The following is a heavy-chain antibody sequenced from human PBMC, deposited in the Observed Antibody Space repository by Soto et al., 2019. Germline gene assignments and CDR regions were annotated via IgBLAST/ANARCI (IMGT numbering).Heavy chain of an antibody. CDR1: GFTFSSYA. D-gene: IGHD3-22*01. CDR2: ISYDGSNK. Sequence: QVQLVESGGGVVQPGRSLRLSCAASGFTFSSYAMHWVRQAPGKGLEWVAVISYDGSNKYYADSVKGRFTISRDNSKNTLYLQMNSLRAEDTAVYYCARPKYYDRKSPLDYWCQGTLVTVSS. CDR3: ARPKYYDRKSPLDY. V-gene: IGHV3-30-3*01. J-gene: IGHJ4*02.